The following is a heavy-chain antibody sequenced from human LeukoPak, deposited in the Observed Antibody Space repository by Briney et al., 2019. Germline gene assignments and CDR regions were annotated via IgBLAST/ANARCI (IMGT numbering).Heavy chain of an antibody. D-gene: IGHD3-10*01. CDR1: GGSISSYY. V-gene: IGHV4-4*07. J-gene: IGHJ5*02. CDR2: IYTSGST. Sequence: PSETLSLTCTVSGGSISSYYWSWIRQPAGKGLEWIGRIYTSGSTNYNPSLKSRVTMSVDTSKNQFSLKLSSVTAADTAVYYCARDWFPSYYYGSGTTNWFDPWGQGTLVTVSS. CDR3: ARDWFPSYYYGSGTTNWFDP.